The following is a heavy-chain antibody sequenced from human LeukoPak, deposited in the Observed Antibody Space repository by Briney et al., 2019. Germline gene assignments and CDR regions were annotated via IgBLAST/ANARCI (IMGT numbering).Heavy chain of an antibody. J-gene: IGHJ4*02. Sequence: ASVNVSCKASGYTFTSYGISWVRQAPGQGLEWMGWISAYNGNTNYAQKLQGRVTMTTDTSTSTAYMELRSLRSDDTAVYYCARLRYFDWLLKAVFDYWGQGTLVTVSS. CDR2: ISAYNGNT. V-gene: IGHV1-18*01. CDR3: ARLRYFDWLLKAVFDY. D-gene: IGHD3-9*01. CDR1: GYTFTSYG.